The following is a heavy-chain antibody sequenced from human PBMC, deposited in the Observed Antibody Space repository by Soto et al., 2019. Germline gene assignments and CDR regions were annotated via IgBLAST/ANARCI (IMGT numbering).Heavy chain of an antibody. CDR1: GGSISSGGYY. V-gene: IGHV4-31*03. J-gene: IGHJ3*02. CDR3: AREVVVVAATGGAFDI. Sequence: SETLSLTCTVSGGSISSGGYYWSWIRQHPGKGLEWIGYIYYSGSTYYNPSLKSRFTISVDTFMNQFSLKLSFVPAADSAFFYCAREVVVVAATGGAFDIWGQGTMVTVSS. D-gene: IGHD2-15*01. CDR2: IYYSGST.